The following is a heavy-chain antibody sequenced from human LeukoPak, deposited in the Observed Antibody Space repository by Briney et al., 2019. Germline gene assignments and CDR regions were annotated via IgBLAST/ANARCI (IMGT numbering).Heavy chain of an antibody. CDR2: IYYSGST. D-gene: IGHD1-26*01. CDR3: ARSLLLDGVKPYCFDY. V-gene: IGHV4-59*01. CDR1: GGSISSYY. Sequence: SETLSLTCTVSGGSISSYYWSWIRQPPGKGLEWIGYIYYSGSTNYNPSLKSRVTISVDTSKNQFSLKLSSVTAADTAVYYCARSLLLDGVKPYCFDYWGQGTLVTVSS. J-gene: IGHJ4*02.